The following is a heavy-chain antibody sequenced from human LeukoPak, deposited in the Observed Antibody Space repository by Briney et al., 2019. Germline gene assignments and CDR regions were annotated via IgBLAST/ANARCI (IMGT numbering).Heavy chain of an antibody. CDR3: AREGDYYNFDY. CDR1: GGSISTYY. Sequence: TSETLSLTCTVSGGSISTYYWSWIRQPPGKGLEWVAHIYYSGITNCNPSLQSRVTISVAETKKQFLLKLSSVTAADTAMYYCAREGDYYNFDYWGQGTLVTVSS. CDR2: IYYSGIT. V-gene: IGHV4-59*01. J-gene: IGHJ4*02. D-gene: IGHD4-17*01.